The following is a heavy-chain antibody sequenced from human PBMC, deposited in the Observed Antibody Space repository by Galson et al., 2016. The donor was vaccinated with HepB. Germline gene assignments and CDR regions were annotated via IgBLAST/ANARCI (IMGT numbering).Heavy chain of an antibody. V-gene: IGHV6-1*01. CDR3: AREPPVVPPTDYYYMDV. D-gene: IGHD2-2*01. Sequence: CAISGDSVSSNNAGWNWIRQSPSRGLEWLGKTYYWSKWYNDYSVSLKGRITISPDTSKNQFSLHLNSVTPEDTAVYYCAREPPVVPPTDYYYMDVWREGITVTVSS. CDR2: TYYWSKWYN. CDR1: GDSVSSNNAG. J-gene: IGHJ6*03.